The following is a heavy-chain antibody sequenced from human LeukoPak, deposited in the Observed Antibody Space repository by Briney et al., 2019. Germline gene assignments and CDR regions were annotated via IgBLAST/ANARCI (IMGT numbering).Heavy chain of an antibody. J-gene: IGHJ4*02. CDR3: AREGSYDSSGYYYGYFGY. CDR2: IYYSGST. D-gene: IGHD3-22*01. CDR1: TFSSYA. Sequence: TFSSYAMSWVRQAPGKGLEWIGSIYYSGSTYYNPSLKSRVTISVDTSKNQFSLKLSSVTAADTAVYYCAREGSYDSSGYYYGYFGYWGQGTLVTVSS. V-gene: IGHV4-39*07.